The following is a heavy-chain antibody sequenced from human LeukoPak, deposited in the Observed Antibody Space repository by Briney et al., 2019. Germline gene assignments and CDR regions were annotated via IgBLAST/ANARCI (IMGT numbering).Heavy chain of an antibody. Sequence: GGSLRLSCAASGFTISSYAMSWVRQAPGKGLEWVAVIWNDGNNKYYADSVKGRFTISGDNSKNTLYLQMNSLRAEDTAVYYCARDARFARDARFAAYTSGCDYWGQGTLVTVSS. CDR2: IWNDGNNK. CDR3: ARDARFARDARFAAYTSGCDY. D-gene: IGHD6-19*01. CDR1: GFTISSYA. J-gene: IGHJ4*02. V-gene: IGHV3-33*08.